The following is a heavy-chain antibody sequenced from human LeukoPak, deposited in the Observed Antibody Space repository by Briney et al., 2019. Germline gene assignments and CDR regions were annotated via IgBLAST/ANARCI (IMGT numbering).Heavy chain of an antibody. CDR1: GGSISSYY. J-gene: IGHJ4*02. D-gene: IGHD5-12*01. V-gene: IGHV4-59*01. CDR2: IYYTGST. CDR3: ARYDGYDLAFDY. Sequence: PSETLSLTCTVSGGSISSYYWSWIRQPPGKGLECIGYIYYTGSTNYNTSLKSRVTISVDTSKNQFSLKLSSVTAADTAVYYCARYDGYDLAFDYWGQGTLVTVSS.